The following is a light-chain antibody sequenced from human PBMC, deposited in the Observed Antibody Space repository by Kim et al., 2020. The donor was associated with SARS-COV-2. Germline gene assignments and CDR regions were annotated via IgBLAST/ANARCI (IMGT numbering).Light chain of an antibody. J-gene: IGKJ5*01. CDR1: QGINNW. V-gene: IGKV1-12*01. CDR3: QEAHNFPIT. CDR2: AAS. Sequence: AAVGDTVTITCRAAQGINNWLTWYQQRPGKAPKLLIYAASTLQSGVPSRFSGSASGTDFTLTITSVQPEDFATYYCQEAHNFPITFGQGTRLEIK.